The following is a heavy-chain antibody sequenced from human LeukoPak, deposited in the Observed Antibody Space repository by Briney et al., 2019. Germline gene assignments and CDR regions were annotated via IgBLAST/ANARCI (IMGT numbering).Heavy chain of an antibody. CDR1: GFTFRSYG. V-gene: IGHV3-30*18. CDR3: AKALRYCSSTSCGRYYYYGMDV. CDR2: ISYDGSNK. J-gene: IGHJ6*02. Sequence: PGGSLRLSCAASGFTFRSYGMRWVRQAPGKGLEWVAVISYDGSNKYYADSVKGRFTISRDNSKNTLYLQMNSLRAEDTAVYYCAKALRYCSSTSCGRYYYYGMDVWGQGTTVTVPS. D-gene: IGHD2-2*01.